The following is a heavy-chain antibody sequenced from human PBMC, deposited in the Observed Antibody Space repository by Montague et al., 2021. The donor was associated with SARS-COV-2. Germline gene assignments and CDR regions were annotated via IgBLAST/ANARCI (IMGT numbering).Heavy chain of an antibody. Sequence: SETLSLTCAVYDGSFSDYSWTWIRQPPGKGLEWIGEINHRGSTNYNPSLKSRVTISVDTSKNQFSLKMTSVTAADTAVYYCARKGISVADTGSDIWGQGTMVIVSS. CDR3: ARKGISVADTGSDI. CDR2: INHRGST. D-gene: IGHD6-19*01. V-gene: IGHV4-34*01. CDR1: DGSFSDYS. J-gene: IGHJ3*02.